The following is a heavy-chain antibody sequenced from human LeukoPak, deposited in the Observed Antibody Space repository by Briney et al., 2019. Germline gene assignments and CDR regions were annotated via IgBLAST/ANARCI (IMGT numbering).Heavy chain of an antibody. CDR2: MNPNSGNT. V-gene: IGHV1-8*01. CDR1: GYTFTSYD. J-gene: IGHJ4*02. CDR3: ARWHPGDY. D-gene: IGHD3-10*01. Sequence: GASVKVSCRASGYTFTSYDINWVRQATGQGLEWMGRMNPNSGNTGYAQKFQGRVTMTRDTSMNTAYMELSSLISEDTAVYYCARWHPGDYWGQGTLVTVSS.